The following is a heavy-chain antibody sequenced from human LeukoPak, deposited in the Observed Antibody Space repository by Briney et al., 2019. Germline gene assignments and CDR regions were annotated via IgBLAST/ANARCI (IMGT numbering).Heavy chain of an antibody. V-gene: IGHV1-18*01. Sequence: RASVKVSCKASGYTFTKYGISWVRQAPGQGLEWMGWISYNGNTNYAQKFQGRVTMTTDTSTSTAYMELRRLRSDDTAVYYCARDRTYFYDSIGYFAFDIWGQGTMVTVFS. CDR2: ISYNGNT. D-gene: IGHD3-22*01. CDR1: GYTFTKYG. CDR3: ARDRTYFYDSIGYFAFDI. J-gene: IGHJ3*02.